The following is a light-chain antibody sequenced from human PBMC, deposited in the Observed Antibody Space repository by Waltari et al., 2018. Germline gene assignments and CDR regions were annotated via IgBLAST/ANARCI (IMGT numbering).Light chain of an antibody. Sequence: QSALTQPASVSGSPGQSITIPCTGTSSDVGAYNYVSWYQHHPGNAPKIMIYQVSNRPSGVSNRLSGSKSGNTASLTISGLQAEDEGDYYCSSYTTSGTFVFGGGTKLTVL. J-gene: IGLJ2*01. V-gene: IGLV2-14*01. CDR2: QVS. CDR3: SSYTTSGTFV. CDR1: SSDVGAYNY.